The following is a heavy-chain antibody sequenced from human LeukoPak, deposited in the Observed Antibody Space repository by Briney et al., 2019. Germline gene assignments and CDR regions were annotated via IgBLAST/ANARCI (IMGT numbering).Heavy chain of an antibody. CDR2: ISAYNGNT. Sequence: GASVKVSCKASGYTFTGYGISWVRQAPGQGLEWMGWISAYNGNTNYAQKLQGRVTMTTDTSTSTAYMELRSLRSDDTAVYYCARAPWGIVVVTGYFDYWGQGTLVTVSS. D-gene: IGHD2-21*02. V-gene: IGHV1-18*01. CDR1: GYTFTGYG. J-gene: IGHJ4*02. CDR3: ARAPWGIVVVTGYFDY.